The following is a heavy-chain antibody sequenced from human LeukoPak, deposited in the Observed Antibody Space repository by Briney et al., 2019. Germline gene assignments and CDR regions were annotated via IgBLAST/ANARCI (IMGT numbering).Heavy chain of an antibody. D-gene: IGHD5-12*01. J-gene: IGHJ5*02. CDR3: ARAKYSGYAGWFDP. CDR1: GGSISSYY. V-gene: IGHV4-59*01. Sequence: SETLSLTCTVSGGSISSYYWSWIRQPPGKGLEWIGYIYYSGSTNYNPSLKSRVTISVDTSKNQFSLKLSSVTAADTAVYYCARAKYSGYAGWFDPWGQGTLVTVSS. CDR2: IYYSGST.